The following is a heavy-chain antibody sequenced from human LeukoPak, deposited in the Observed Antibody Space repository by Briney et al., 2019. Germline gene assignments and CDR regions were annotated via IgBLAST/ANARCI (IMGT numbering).Heavy chain of an antibody. J-gene: IGHJ4*02. CDR2: ISSSSSYI. CDR1: GFTFSSYS. D-gene: IGHD5-18*01. Sequence: GGSLRLSCAASGFTFSSYSMNWVRQAPGKWLELVSSISSSSSYIYYADSVKGRFTISRDNAKNSLYLQMNSLRAEDTAVYYCARADVDTAMVFDYWGQGTLVTVSS. V-gene: IGHV3-21*01. CDR3: ARADVDTAMVFDY.